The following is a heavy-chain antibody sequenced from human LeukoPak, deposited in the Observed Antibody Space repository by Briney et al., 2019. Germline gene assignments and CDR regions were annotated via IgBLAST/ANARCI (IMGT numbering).Heavy chain of an antibody. CDR2: INPNSGVT. J-gene: IGHJ4*02. D-gene: IGHD1-1*01. CDR1: GYSFTGYN. Sequence: ASVKVSCKASGYSFTGYNVHWVRQAPGQGLEWMGWINPNSGVTKYAQNLEGRVTMTTDTSISTAYMELRWLGSGDTAVYYCAKSRQLDYWGQGTLVTVSS. V-gene: IGHV1-2*02. CDR3: AKSRQLDY.